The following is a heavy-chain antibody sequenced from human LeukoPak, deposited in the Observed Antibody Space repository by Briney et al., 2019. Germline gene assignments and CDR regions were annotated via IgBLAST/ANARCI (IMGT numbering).Heavy chain of an antibody. V-gene: IGHV1-46*01. J-gene: IGHJ3*02. CDR1: GYTFTSYY. D-gene: IGHD6-19*01. Sequence: ASVKVSCKASGYTFTSYYMHWVRQAPGQGLEWMGIINPSGGSTSYAQKFQGRVTMTRDTSTSAVYMELSSLRSEDTVVYYCARDRGYSSGLDAFDIWGQGTMVTVSS. CDR2: INPSGGST. CDR3: ARDRGYSSGLDAFDI.